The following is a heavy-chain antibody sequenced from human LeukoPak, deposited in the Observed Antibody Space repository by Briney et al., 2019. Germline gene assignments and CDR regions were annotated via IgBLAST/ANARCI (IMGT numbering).Heavy chain of an antibody. CDR3: AKSNAWDWFDP. CDR1: GGSITSSNW. Sequence: SGTLSLTCAVSGGSITSSNWWRWVRQPPGKGREWIGEIYYTGNTNYNPSLKSRVTISVDKSNNQFSLNLSSVTAADTAVYYCAKSNAWDWFDPWGQGTLVTVSS. J-gene: IGHJ5*02. V-gene: IGHV4-4*02. D-gene: IGHD4-11*01. CDR2: IYYTGNT.